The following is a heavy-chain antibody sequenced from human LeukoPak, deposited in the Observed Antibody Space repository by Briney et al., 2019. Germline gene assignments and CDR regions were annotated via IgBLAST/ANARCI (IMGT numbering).Heavy chain of an antibody. CDR3: ARRYDFWSGYPPPLDY. D-gene: IGHD3-3*01. J-gene: IGHJ4*02. Sequence: SETLSLTCAVFGGSFSGYYWNWIRQPPGKGLEWIGQINPSRNTNYNPSLKSRVNISVDTSKKQFSLKLSSVTAADTAVYYCARRYDFWSGYPPPLDYWGQGTLVTVSS. CDR1: GGSFSGYY. V-gene: IGHV4-34*01. CDR2: INPSRNT.